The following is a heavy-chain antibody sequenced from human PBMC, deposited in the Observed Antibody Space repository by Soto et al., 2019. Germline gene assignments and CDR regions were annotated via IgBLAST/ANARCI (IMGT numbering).Heavy chain of an antibody. D-gene: IGHD3-16*01. CDR1: DDSITSGVYF. J-gene: IGHJ4*02. CDR3: ERAPTGE. Sequence: PSATPSLTCTVSDDSITSGVYFWSWSRQHPVKGLEWIGYIYHSGSTYYKPSLRGRVSMSVDTSKHQFSLELTSVTVADTAVHYGERAPTGEWGQG. CDR2: IYHSGST. V-gene: IGHV4-31*03.